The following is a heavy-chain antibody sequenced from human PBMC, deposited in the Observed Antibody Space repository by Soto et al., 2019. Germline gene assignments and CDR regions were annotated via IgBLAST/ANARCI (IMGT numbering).Heavy chain of an antibody. Sequence: EVQLLESGGGLVQPGGSLRLSCAASGFTFSSYAMSWVRQAPGQGLEWVSAISGSGGTTYYADSVKGRFTFSRDNSKNTLYLQMNRLRAEDTAVYYCAKTANGWFSAFDIWGQGTMVTVSS. CDR3: AKTANGWFSAFDI. J-gene: IGHJ3*02. CDR2: ISGSGGTT. CDR1: GFTFSSYA. D-gene: IGHD6-19*01. V-gene: IGHV3-23*01.